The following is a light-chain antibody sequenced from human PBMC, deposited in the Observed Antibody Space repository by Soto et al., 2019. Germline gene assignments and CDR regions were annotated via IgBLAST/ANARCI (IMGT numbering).Light chain of an antibody. V-gene: IGLV1-40*01. CDR2: DNS. CDR1: SSKIGARYD. Sequence: QSVLTQPPSVSGAPGQRVTISCTGSSSKIGARYDVHWYQQLPGTAPKLLIYDNSNRPSGVPDRFSGSKSGTSASLAITGLQPEDEADYYCQSYDSSLSGSWVFGGGTKLTVL. J-gene: IGLJ3*02. CDR3: QSYDSSLSGSWV.